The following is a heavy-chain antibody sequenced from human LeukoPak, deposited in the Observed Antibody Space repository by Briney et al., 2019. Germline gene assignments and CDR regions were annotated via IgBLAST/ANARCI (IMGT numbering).Heavy chain of an antibody. V-gene: IGHV4-61*02. Sequence: SETLSLTCTVSGFSISSGSYYWSWIRQPAGKGLEWIGRIYTSRSANYNPSLKSLVTISVNTSKYQSSLKLSSVTAADTAVYYCAREGNDSSGYYLDYWGQGALGAVSS. CDR2: IYTSRSA. CDR3: AREGNDSSGYYLDY. CDR1: GFSISSGSYY. J-gene: IGHJ4*02. D-gene: IGHD3-22*01.